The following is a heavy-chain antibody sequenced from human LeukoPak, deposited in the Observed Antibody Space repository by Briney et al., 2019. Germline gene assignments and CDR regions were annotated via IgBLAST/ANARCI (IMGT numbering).Heavy chain of an antibody. V-gene: IGHV4-39*01. CDR1: GGSISSSSYY. CDR2: IYYSGST. CDR3: GGITMIVVATPGAFDI. D-gene: IGHD3-22*01. Sequence: KSSETLSLTCTVSGGSISSSSYYWGWIRQPPGKGLEWIGSIYYSGSTYYNPSLKSRVNISVDTSKNQFSLKLSSVTAADTAVYYCGGITMIVVATPGAFDIWGQGTMVTVSS. J-gene: IGHJ3*02.